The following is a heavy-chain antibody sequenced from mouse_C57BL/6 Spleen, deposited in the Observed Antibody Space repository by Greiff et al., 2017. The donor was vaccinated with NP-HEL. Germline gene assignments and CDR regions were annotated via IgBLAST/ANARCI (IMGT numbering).Heavy chain of an antibody. D-gene: IGHD1-1*01. CDR1: GYTFTSYG. V-gene: IGHV1-58*01. CDR2: IYIGNGYT. CDR3: ARPDYYGSSLFLAMDY. J-gene: IGHJ4*01. Sequence: VQLKESGAELVRPGSSVKMSCKTSGYTFTSYGINWVKQRPGQGLEWIGYIYIGNGYTEYNEKFKGKATLTSDTSSSTAYMQLSSLTSEDSAIYFCARPDYYGSSLFLAMDYWGQGTSVTVSS.